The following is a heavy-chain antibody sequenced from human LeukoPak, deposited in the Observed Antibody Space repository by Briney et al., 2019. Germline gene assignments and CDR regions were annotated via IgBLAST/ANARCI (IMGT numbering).Heavy chain of an antibody. CDR3: ARGSSGWYPGDY. D-gene: IGHD6-19*01. J-gene: IGHJ4*02. Sequence: GSLRLSCAASGFTVSSNYMSWVRQAPGKGLEWVSVIYSGGSTYYADSVKGRFTISRDNSKNTLYLQMNGLRAEDTAVYYCARGSSGWYPGDYWGQGTLVTVSS. CDR2: IYSGGST. V-gene: IGHV3-66*01. CDR1: GFTVSSNY.